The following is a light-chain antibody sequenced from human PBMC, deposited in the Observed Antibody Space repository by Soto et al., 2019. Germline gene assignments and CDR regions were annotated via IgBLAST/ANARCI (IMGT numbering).Light chain of an antibody. V-gene: IGLV1-44*01. CDR2: SNN. Sequence: QLVLTQPPSASGTPGQRVTISCSGSRSNIGSGAVNWYQQLPGTAPKLLIYSNNQRPSGVPDRFSGSKSGTSASLAISGLQSEDETDYYCAAWDGSLNGWVFGGGTKLTVL. CDR3: AAWDGSLNGWV. J-gene: IGLJ3*02. CDR1: RSNIGSGA.